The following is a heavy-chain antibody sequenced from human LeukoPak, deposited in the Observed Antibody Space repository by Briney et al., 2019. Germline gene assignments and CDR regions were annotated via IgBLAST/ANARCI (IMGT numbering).Heavy chain of an antibody. CDR2: ISSSSSTI. V-gene: IGHV3-48*01. CDR1: GFTFSSYS. D-gene: IGHD6-6*01. J-gene: IGHJ6*02. CDR3: AGDRSGGTIAAPWVNYYHGLGV. Sequence: GGSLRLSCAASGFTFSSYSMNWVRQAPGKGLEWVSYISSSSSTIYYADSVKGRFTISRDNAKNSLYLQMNSLRAEDTAVYYFAGDRSGGTIAAPWVNYYHGLGVWGQGTRVPVPS.